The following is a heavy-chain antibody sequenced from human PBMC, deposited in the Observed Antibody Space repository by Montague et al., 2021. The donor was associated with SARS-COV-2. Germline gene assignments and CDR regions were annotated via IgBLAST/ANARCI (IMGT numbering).Heavy chain of an antibody. Sequence: SLRLSCAASGFTFSNYWMSWARQAPGKGPEWVANIHQDGNWIYYMDSVRGRFTISRDNARKSLYLQMSSLRDDDTAIYYCARDPGIPSAGTVGHFDSWGQGILVIVSS. J-gene: IGHJ5*01. D-gene: IGHD6-13*01. CDR3: ARDPGIPSAGTVGHFDS. CDR2: IHQDGNWI. V-gene: IGHV3-7*01. CDR1: GFTFSNYW.